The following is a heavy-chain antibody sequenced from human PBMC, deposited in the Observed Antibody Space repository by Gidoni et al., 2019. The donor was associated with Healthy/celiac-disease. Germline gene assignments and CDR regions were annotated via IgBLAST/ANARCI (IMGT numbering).Heavy chain of an antibody. Sequence: QVQLQESGPGLVKPSVTLSLTCAVSGGSLSSSNWWSWVRQPPGKGLEWIGEIYHSGSTNYNPSLKSRVIISVDKSKNQFSLKLSYVTAADTAVYYCARWLKYYYDSSGYHASYYFDYWGQGTLVTVSS. CDR3: ARWLKYYYDSSGYHASYYFDY. D-gene: IGHD3-22*01. CDR2: IYHSGST. J-gene: IGHJ4*02. V-gene: IGHV4-4*02. CDR1: GGSLSSSNW.